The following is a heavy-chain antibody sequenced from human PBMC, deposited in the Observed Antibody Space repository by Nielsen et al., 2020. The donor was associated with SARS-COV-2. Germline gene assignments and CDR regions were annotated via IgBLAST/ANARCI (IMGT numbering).Heavy chain of an antibody. D-gene: IGHD6-19*01. V-gene: IGHV3-30*18. CDR1: GFTFSSYG. J-gene: IGHJ4*02. CDR2: ISYDGSNK. CDR3: AKRSGYTSGWYGDY. Sequence: GGSLRLSCAASGFTFSSYGMHWVRQAPGKGLEWVAVISYDGSNKYYADSVKGRFTISRDNSKNTLNLQMNSLRAEDTAVYYCAKRSGYTSGWYGDYWGQGTLVTVSS.